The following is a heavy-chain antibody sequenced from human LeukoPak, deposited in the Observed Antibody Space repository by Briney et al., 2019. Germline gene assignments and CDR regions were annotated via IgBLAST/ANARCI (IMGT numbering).Heavy chain of an antibody. D-gene: IGHD3-10*01. J-gene: IGHJ4*02. CDR1: GYTFTGYY. Sequence: ASVMVSCKAFGYTFTGYYMHWVRQAPGQGLEWMGWINPDSGGTNYAQKFQGRVTLTRDTSISTAYMELSRLRSDDTAVYYCARDLVRGVGSNGYWGQGTLVTVSS. V-gene: IGHV1-2*02. CDR3: ARDLVRGVGSNGY. CDR2: INPDSGGT.